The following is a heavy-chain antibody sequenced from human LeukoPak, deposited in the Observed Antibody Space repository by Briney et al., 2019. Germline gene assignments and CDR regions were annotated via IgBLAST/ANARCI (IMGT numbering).Heavy chain of an antibody. CDR3: ARGLREYPYSYYYMDV. CDR2: IYSGGST. Sequence: GGSLRLSCAASGFTFSSYSMSWVRQAPGKGLEWVSVIYSGGSTYYADSVKGRFTISRDNSKNTLYLQMNSLRAEDTAVYYCARGLREYPYSYYYMDVWGKGTTVTISS. J-gene: IGHJ6*03. CDR1: GFTFSSYS. V-gene: IGHV3-66*01. D-gene: IGHD4-17*01.